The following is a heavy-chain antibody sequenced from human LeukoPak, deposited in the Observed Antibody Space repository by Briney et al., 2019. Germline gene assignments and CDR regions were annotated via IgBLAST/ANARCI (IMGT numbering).Heavy chain of an antibody. J-gene: IGHJ5*02. CDR2: SYHGGST. Sequence: SETLSLTCDVSGDSMSSSRFSWSWLRQPPGKGLEWIGYSYHGGSTHYNPSLQGRVTISVDRSKKQFSLSVNSVTAADTAVYYCTRMVVDITRWFDPWGQGTLVTVSS. CDR3: TRMVVDITRWFDP. CDR1: GDSMSSSRFS. D-gene: IGHD2-21*01. V-gene: IGHV4-30-2*01.